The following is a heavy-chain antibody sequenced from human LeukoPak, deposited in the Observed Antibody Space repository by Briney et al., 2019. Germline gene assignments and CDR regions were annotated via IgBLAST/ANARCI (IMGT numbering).Heavy chain of an antibody. CDR2: ISNSGNII. CDR3: ARGRSYDFWSGYSGWFDP. D-gene: IGHD3-3*01. V-gene: IGHV3-11*01. Sequence: GGSLRLSCAASGFTFSDYYMSWIRQAPGKGLEWVSYISNSGNIIYYADSVKGRFTISRDNAKNSLYLQMNSLRAEDTAVYYCARGRSYDFWSGYSGWFDPWGQGTLVTVSS. J-gene: IGHJ5*02. CDR1: GFTFSDYY.